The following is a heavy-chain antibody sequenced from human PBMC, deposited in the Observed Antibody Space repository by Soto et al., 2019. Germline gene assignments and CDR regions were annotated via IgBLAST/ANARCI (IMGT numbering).Heavy chain of an antibody. J-gene: IGHJ4*02. CDR2: ISAYNGNT. D-gene: IGHD5-12*01. Sequence: VSVKVSCKASGYTFTSYGIIWVRQAPGQGLEWMGWISAYNGNTNYAQKLQGRVTMTTDTSTSTAYMELRSLRSDDTAVYYCARDSLIVATMVSSYYFDYWGQGTLVTVSS. V-gene: IGHV1-18*01. CDR1: GYTFTSYG. CDR3: ARDSLIVATMVSSYYFDY.